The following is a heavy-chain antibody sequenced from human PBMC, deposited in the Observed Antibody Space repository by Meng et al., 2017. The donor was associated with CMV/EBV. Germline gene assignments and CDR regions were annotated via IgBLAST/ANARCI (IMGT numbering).Heavy chain of an antibody. CDR2: INPNDAT. Sequence: QVHLAQSGAEVKKPXXSXKVSCEASGYKMADYYIHWMRQAPGQWLEWMGWINPNDATNYAHSFQGRVTMTRDMSMNTVYMELSRLTSDDTAVYYCARSTGWSRFDSWGLGTLVTV. V-gene: IGHV1-2*02. D-gene: IGHD6-19*01. CDR1: GYKMADYY. CDR3: ARSTGWSRFDS. J-gene: IGHJ4*01.